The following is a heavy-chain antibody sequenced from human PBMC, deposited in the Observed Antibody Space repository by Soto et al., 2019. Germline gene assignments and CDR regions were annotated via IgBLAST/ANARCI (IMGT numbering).Heavy chain of an antibody. J-gene: IGHJ5*02. CDR3: AREMGKFRGGNNWVDP. D-gene: IGHD1-26*01. V-gene: IGHV3-30*09. Sequence: QVELVESGGGVVQPGRSLRLSCAASGFAFSSYAMHWVRQAPGKGLEWVAVISNDGVNKYYADSVKGRFAISRDNSKNTLSLQVNSPRPEDTAVYYCAREMGKFRGGNNWVDPWGQGTLVTVSS. CDR2: ISNDGVNK. CDR1: GFAFSSYA.